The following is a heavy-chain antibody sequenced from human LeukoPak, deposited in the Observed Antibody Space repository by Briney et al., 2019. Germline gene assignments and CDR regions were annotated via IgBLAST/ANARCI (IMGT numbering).Heavy chain of an antibody. D-gene: IGHD5-12*01. Sequence: PGGSLRLSCAASGFTFSSYAMSWVRQAPGKGLEWVSAISGSGGSTYYADSVKGRFTISRDNSKNTLYLQMTSLRAEDTAVYYCAFSGYSGYDPIDYWGQGTLVTVSS. V-gene: IGHV3-23*01. CDR1: GFTFSSYA. J-gene: IGHJ4*02. CDR2: ISGSGGST. CDR3: AFSGYSGYDPIDY.